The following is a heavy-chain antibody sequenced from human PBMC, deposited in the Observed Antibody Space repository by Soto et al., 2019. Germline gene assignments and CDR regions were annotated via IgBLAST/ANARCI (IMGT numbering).Heavy chain of an antibody. D-gene: IGHD7-27*01. CDR2: IIPIFGTA. J-gene: IGHJ3*02. CDR3: ARPETGRNDAFDI. CDR1: GGTFRSYA. Sequence: SSVKVSCKASGGTFRSYAISWVRQAPGQGLEWMGGIIPIFGTANYAQKFQGRVTITADESTSTAYMELSSLRSEDTAVYYCARPETGRNDAFDIWGQGKMVKVS. V-gene: IGHV1-69*13.